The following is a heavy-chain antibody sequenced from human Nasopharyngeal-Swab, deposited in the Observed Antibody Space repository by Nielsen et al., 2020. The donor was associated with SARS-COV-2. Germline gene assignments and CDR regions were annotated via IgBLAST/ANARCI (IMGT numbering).Heavy chain of an antibody. D-gene: IGHD5-18*01. CDR2: ISPYNANT. J-gene: IGHJ4*02. V-gene: IGHV1-18*01. Sequence: ASVKVSCKASGYTFNNYGISWVRQAPGQGLEWMGWISPYNANTYYAQKLQGRVAVTTDTSTSTSYMELRSLRSDDTAVYYCARDPLQYSYGPIDYWGQGTLVTASS. CDR3: ARDPLQYSYGPIDY. CDR1: GYTFNNYG.